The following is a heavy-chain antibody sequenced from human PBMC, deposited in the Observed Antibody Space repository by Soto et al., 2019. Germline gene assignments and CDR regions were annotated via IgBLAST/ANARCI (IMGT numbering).Heavy chain of an antibody. Sequence: EVQLVESGGGLVKPGGSLSLSCEASGLTFSNAWMSWVGQAPGRGLEWVGRIKSKTDGGTTDYAAPVKGRFTISRDDSKNTLYLQMNSLKTEDTAVYYCTTRMPGGNFDYWGQGTLVTVSS. CDR2: IKSKTDGGTT. CDR1: GLTFSNAW. J-gene: IGHJ4*02. D-gene: IGHD2-2*01. CDR3: TTRMPGGNFDY. V-gene: IGHV3-15*01.